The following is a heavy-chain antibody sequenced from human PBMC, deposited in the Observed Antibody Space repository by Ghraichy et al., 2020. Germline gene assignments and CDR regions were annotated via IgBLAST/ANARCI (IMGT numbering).Heavy chain of an antibody. J-gene: IGHJ4*02. CDR3: ARGSFYYVF. V-gene: IGHV4-59*01. Sequence: SETLSLTCTVSGGYISSYFWSWIRQPPGKGLEWIGYISYSGSTSYNPSLKSRVTISIDTSKNQFSLKLSSVTAADTAVYYCARGSFYYVFGGQGTLVTVSS. CDR2: ISYSGST. CDR1: GGYISSYF. D-gene: IGHD3-3*02.